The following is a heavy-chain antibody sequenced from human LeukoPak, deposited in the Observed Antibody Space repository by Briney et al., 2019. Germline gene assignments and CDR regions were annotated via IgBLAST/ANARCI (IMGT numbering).Heavy chain of an antibody. J-gene: IGHJ4*02. D-gene: IGHD6-13*01. Sequence: SETLSLTCSVSGFSLSHNHYWGWVRQPPGKGLVWIGSIYHSGSTYYNPSLRSRVTISVDTSMNQFSLKLSSVTAADTAVYYCARDVFSGSRWYVGYWGQGTLVTVSS. V-gene: IGHV4-38-2*02. CDR1: GFSLSHNHY. CDR3: ARDVFSGSRWYVGY. CDR2: IYHSGST.